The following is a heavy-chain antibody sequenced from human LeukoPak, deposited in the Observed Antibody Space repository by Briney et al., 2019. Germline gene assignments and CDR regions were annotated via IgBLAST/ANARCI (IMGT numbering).Heavy chain of an antibody. D-gene: IGHD4-17*01. V-gene: IGHV1-69*13. CDR2: IIPIFGTA. CDR1: GGTFSSYA. J-gene: IGHJ4*02. CDR3: ARSYGDHTFSIDY. Sequence: SVKVPCKASGGTFSSYAISWVRQAPGQGLEWMGGIIPIFGTANYAQKFQGRVTITADESTSTAYMELSSLRSEDTAVYYCARSYGDHTFSIDYWGQGTLVTVSS.